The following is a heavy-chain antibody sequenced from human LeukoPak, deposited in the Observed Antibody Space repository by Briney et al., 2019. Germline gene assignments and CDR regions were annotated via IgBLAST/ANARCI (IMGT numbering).Heavy chain of an antibody. CDR2: ISGSGGST. Sequence: PGGSLRLSCAASRFTFSSYAMSWVRQAPGKGREWVSAISGSGGSTYYADSVKGRFTISRDNSKNTLYLQMNSLRAEDTAVYYCAKIGYYDFWRGYSSWGQGTLVTVSS. CDR3: AKIGYYDFWRGYSS. CDR1: RFTFSSYA. V-gene: IGHV3-23*01. D-gene: IGHD3-3*01. J-gene: IGHJ5*02.